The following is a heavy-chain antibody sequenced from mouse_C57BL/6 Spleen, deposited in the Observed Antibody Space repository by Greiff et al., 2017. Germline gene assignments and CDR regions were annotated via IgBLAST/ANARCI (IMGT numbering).Heavy chain of an antibody. CDR3: TTGGYGSSYGAY. CDR1: GFNIKDDY. D-gene: IGHD1-1*01. V-gene: IGHV14-4*01. CDR2: IDPENGDT. Sequence: VQLQQSGAELVRPGASVKLSCTASGFNIKDDYMHWVKQRPEQGLEWIGWIDPENGDTEYASKFKGKATITADTSSNTAYLQLSSLTSEDTAVYYCTTGGYGSSYGAYWGQGTLVTVSA. J-gene: IGHJ3*01.